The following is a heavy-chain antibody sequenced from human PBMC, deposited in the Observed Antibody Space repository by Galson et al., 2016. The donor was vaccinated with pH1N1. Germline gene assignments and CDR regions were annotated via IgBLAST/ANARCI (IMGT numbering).Heavy chain of an antibody. Sequence: SVKVSCKASGYTFSIYGVTWVRQAPGQGLEWMGWISAYSGATDYAQKFQGGTVIMTTDTSTSTAYMELRSLTSDDTAVYYCARRLYGDYVDYFDYWGQGTLVTVSS. V-gene: IGHV1-18*01. CDR2: ISAYSGAT. CDR1: GYTFSIYG. CDR3: ARRLYGDYVDYFDY. J-gene: IGHJ4*02. D-gene: IGHD4-17*01.